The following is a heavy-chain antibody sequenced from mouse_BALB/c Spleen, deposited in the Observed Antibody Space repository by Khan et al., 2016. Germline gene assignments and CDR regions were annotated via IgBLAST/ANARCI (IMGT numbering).Heavy chain of an antibody. CDR3: ARGYDNYVNCYFDD. D-gene: IGHD2-10*02. J-gene: IGHJ1*01. CDR2: IDPYYGGT. Sequence: LQQSGPELVKPGASVKISCKASGYSFTGYNMNWVKQSNGKSLEWIGYIDPYYGGTNYNQKFKGKATFTVDKSSSTAYMQLKSLTSEDSAFYYCARGYDNYVNCYFDDWGAGTTVTVSS. V-gene: IGHV1S135*01. CDR1: GYSFTGYN.